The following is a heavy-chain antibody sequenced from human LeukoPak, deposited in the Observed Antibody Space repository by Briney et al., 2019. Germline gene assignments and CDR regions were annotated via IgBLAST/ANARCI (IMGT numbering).Heavy chain of an antibody. CDR2: IYYSGST. D-gene: IGHD3-22*01. J-gene: IGHJ5*02. CDR3: ARVSRYYYDSSGYYGNWFDP. V-gene: IGHV4-59*01. CDR1: GGSISSYY. Sequence: SETLSLTCTVSGGSISSYYWSWIRQPPGKGLEWIGYIYYSGSTNYNPSLKSRVTISVDTSKNQFSLKLSSVTAADTAVYYCARVSRYYYDSSGYYGNWFDPWGQGTLVTVSS.